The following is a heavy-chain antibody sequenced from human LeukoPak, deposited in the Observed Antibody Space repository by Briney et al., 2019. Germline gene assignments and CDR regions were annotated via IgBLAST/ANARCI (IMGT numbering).Heavy chain of an antibody. CDR3: ARWDGYSSSPDY. J-gene: IGHJ4*02. CDR1: GYTFTGFY. Sequence: GASVKVSCKASGYTFTGFYMHWVRQAPRQGLEWMGWINPHSADTGYAQKFLGRVTMTRDMSISTIYMELTRLRSDDTALYYCARWDGYSSSPDYWGQGTLVTVSS. CDR2: INPHSADT. V-gene: IGHV1-2*02. D-gene: IGHD6-13*01.